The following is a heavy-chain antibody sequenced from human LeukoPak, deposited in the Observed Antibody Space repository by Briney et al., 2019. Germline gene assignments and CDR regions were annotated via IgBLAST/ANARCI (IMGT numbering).Heavy chain of an antibody. CDR2: IIPIFGTA. J-gene: IGHJ6*03. Sequence: SVKVSCKASGGTFSSYAISWVRQAPGQGLEWMGGIIPIFGTANYAQKFQGRDTITTDESTSTAYMELSSLRSEDTAVYYCARAGERYYGSGSYPVYYYYMDVWGKGTTVTVSS. D-gene: IGHD3-10*01. V-gene: IGHV1-69*05. CDR3: ARAGERYYGSGSYPVYYYYMDV. CDR1: GGTFSSYA.